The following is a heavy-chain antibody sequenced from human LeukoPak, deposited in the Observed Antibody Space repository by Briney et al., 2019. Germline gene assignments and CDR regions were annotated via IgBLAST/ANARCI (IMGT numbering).Heavy chain of an antibody. CDR3: ARVGINYYGSGSYFDY. J-gene: IGHJ4*02. V-gene: IGHV3-21*01. D-gene: IGHD3-10*01. CDR2: INSSSSYI. Sequence: GGSLRLSCAASGFNFRSYSMHWLRQAPRKGLEWVSSINSSSSYIYYADSAKGRFTISRDNAKNSLFLQMNSLRGEDTAVYYCARVGINYYGSGSYFDYWGQGTLVTVSS. CDR1: GFNFRSYS.